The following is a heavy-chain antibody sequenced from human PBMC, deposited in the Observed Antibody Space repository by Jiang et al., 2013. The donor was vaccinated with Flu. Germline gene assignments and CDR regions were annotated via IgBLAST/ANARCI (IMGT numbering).Heavy chain of an antibody. CDR2: FDPEDGET. CDR1: GYTLTELA. CDR3: ATANSPGNWFDP. J-gene: IGHJ5*02. V-gene: IGHV1-24*01. Sequence: SGAEVKKPGASVKVSCKVSGYTLTELAMHWVRQAPGKGLEWMGGFDPEDGETIYAQKFQGRVTMTEDTSTDTAYMKLSTLRSEDTAVYYCATANSPGNWFDPWGQGTPGHRLL.